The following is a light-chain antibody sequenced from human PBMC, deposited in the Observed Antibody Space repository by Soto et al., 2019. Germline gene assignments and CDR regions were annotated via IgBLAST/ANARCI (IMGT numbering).Light chain of an antibody. CDR3: QQYHTDWT. CDR1: ESIGNW. V-gene: IGKV1-5*01. J-gene: IGKJ1*01. CDR2: AAS. Sequence: DIQVTQSPSTLSASVGDAVTITCRASESIGNWLAWYQQKPGKAPKLLIFAASTLVRGVPSKFSGRGSGTEFTLTISSLQADDFATYYCQQYHTDWTFGQGTKVDIK.